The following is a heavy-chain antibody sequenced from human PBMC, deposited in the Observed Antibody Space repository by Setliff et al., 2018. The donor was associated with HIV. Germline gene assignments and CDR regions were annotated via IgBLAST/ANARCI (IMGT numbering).Heavy chain of an antibody. J-gene: IGHJ5*02. D-gene: IGHD3-22*01. CDR3: ASRVYYYDSNNFLREEGFDP. CDR1: GGFISNHY. V-gene: IGHV4-4*08. CDR2: INHRGAT. Sequence: SETLSLTCTISGGFISNHYWNWIRQPPGKGLEWIGDINHRGATKYNPSLKSRVTISIDTSKNRFSLNLTSVTAADTAVYYCASRVYYYDSNNFLREEGFDPWGQGTLVTVSS.